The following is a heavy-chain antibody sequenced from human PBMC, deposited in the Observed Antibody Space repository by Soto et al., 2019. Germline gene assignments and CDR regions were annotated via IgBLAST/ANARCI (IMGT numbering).Heavy chain of an antibody. CDR1: GFTFGTYS. CDR2: ISGTSNTI. Sequence: GGSLRLSCGFSGFTFGTYSMNWVRQAPGKGLEWVSYISGTSNTIYYADSVKGRFTISRDNAKNSLYLQMNSLRAEDTAVYYCVRGPWLVGDVTSFDYWGQGTLVTVSS. J-gene: IGHJ4*02. CDR3: VRGPWLVGDVTSFDY. V-gene: IGHV3-48*04. D-gene: IGHD6-19*01.